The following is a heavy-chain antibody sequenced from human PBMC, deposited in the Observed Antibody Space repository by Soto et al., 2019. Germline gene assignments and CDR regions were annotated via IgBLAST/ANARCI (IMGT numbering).Heavy chain of an antibody. Sequence: GESLKISCKGSGYSFTSYWIGWVRQMPGKGLEWMGIIYPGDSDTRYSPSFQGQVTISADKSISTAYLQWSSLKASDTAMYYCARNRYGDYAVNYYYYYGMDVWGQGTTVTVSS. D-gene: IGHD4-17*01. CDR2: IYPGDSDT. V-gene: IGHV5-51*01. CDR3: ARNRYGDYAVNYYYYYGMDV. J-gene: IGHJ6*02. CDR1: GYSFTSYW.